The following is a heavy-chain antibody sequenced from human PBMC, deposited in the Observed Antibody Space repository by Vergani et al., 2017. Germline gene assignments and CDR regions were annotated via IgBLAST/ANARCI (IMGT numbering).Heavy chain of an antibody. CDR1: GGTFSSYA. CDR3: ARDKGVVVVPAAISLHYYGMDV. Sequence: QVQLVQSGAEVKKPGSSVKVSCKASGGTFSSYAISWVRQAPGQGLEWMGRIIPIFGTANYAQEFQGRVTITADESTSTAYMELSSLRSEDTAVYYCARDKGVVVVPAAISLHYYGMDVWGQGTTVTVSS. D-gene: IGHD2-2*01. CDR2: IIPIFGTA. J-gene: IGHJ6*02. V-gene: IGHV1-69*15.